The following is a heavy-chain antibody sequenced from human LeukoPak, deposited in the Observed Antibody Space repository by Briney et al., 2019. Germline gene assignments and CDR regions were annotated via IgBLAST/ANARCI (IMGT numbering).Heavy chain of an antibody. J-gene: IGHJ4*02. Sequence: GGSLRLSCAASGFTFSSYEMNWVRQAPGKGPEWVSYISSSGSTIYYADSVKGRFTISRDNAKNSLYLQMNSLRAEDTAVYYCAREPSSIAAAGTMYYWGQGTLVTVSS. V-gene: IGHV3-48*03. CDR1: GFTFSSYE. CDR2: ISSSGSTI. D-gene: IGHD6-13*01. CDR3: AREPSSIAAAGTMYY.